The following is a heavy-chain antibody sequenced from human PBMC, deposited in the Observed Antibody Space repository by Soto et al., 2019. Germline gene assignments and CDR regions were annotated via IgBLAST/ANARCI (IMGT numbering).Heavy chain of an antibody. Sequence: GGSLRLSCAAPGFTLRNSRMSWVRQAPGKGLEWVANIKQDGSDTYYVDSVKGRFTISRDNAKNSLYLQMNSLRAEDTAVYYCATDLGTTMARHWGQGTLVTVSS. D-gene: IGHD1-1*01. CDR1: GFTLRNSR. CDR3: ATDLGTTMARH. J-gene: IGHJ4*02. CDR2: IKQDGSDT. V-gene: IGHV3-7*04.